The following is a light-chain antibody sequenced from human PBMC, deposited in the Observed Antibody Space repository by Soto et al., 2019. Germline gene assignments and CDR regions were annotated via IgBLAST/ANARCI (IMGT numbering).Light chain of an antibody. V-gene: IGKV1-5*01. J-gene: IGKJ2*01. Sequence: DIQMTQSPSTLSASVGDRVTITCRASQSIDIWLAWYQQKPGKAPKLLIYDASTLKSGVPSRFSGSGSGTQFSLTISSLQPDDFATHYCQHYNSYSADTFGQGTKLEIK. CDR1: QSIDIW. CDR3: QHYNSYSADT. CDR2: DAS.